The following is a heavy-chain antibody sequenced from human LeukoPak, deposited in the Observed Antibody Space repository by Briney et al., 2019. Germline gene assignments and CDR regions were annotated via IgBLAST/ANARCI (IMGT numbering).Heavy chain of an antibody. CDR3: ARSYYDSSGFKEDYYYYMDV. D-gene: IGHD3-22*01. J-gene: IGHJ6*03. V-gene: IGHV1-8*01. CDR2: MNPNSGNT. Sequence: ASVKVSCRASGYTFTSYDINWVRQATGQGLEWMGWMNPNSGNTGYAQKFQGRVTMTRNTSISTAYMELSSLRSEDTAVYYCARSYYDSSGFKEDYYYYMDVWGKGTTVTVS. CDR1: GYTFTSYD.